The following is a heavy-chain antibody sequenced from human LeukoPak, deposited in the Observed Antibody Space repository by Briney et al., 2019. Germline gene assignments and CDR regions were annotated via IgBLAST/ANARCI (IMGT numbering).Heavy chain of an antibody. J-gene: IGHJ3*02. Sequence: PSETLSLTCTVSGGSISSYYWSWIRQPPGKGLEWIGYIYYSGSANYNPSLKSRVTISVDTSKNQFSLKLSSVTAADTAVYYCARPVDSSGVDAFDIWGQGTMVTVSS. CDR2: IYYSGSA. CDR1: GGSISSYY. V-gene: IGHV4-59*01. CDR3: ARPVDSSGVDAFDI. D-gene: IGHD3-22*01.